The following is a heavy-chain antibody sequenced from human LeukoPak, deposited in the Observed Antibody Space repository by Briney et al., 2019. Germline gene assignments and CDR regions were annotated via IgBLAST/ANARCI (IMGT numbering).Heavy chain of an antibody. Sequence: GGSLRLSCAASGFTFDDYAMHWVRQAPGKGLEWVSGISWNSGSIGYADSVKGRFTISRDNAKNSLYLQMNSLRAEDTALYYCAKAGIPYDSSGRYYFDYWGQGTLVTVSS. J-gene: IGHJ4*02. D-gene: IGHD3-22*01. CDR1: GFTFDDYA. CDR3: AKAGIPYDSSGRYYFDY. CDR2: ISWNSGSI. V-gene: IGHV3-9*01.